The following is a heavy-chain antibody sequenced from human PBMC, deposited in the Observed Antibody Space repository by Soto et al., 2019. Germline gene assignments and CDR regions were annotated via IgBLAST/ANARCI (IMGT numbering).Heavy chain of an antibody. CDR1: GFSLTTSGVG. CDR3: AHTPDPRILDY. CDR2: IYWDDDK. Sequence: QITLKESGPTLVKPTQTLTLTCTFSGFSLTTSGVGVGWIRQPPGKALEWLALIYWDDDKRYSPSLQSRVTSTNATFKIQVVLTMSNVDPADPATLCCAHTPDPRILDYWGQGTLVTVSS. J-gene: IGHJ4*02. V-gene: IGHV2-5*02.